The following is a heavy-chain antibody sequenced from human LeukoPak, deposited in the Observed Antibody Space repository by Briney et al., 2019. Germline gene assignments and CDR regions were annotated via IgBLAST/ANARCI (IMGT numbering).Heavy chain of an antibody. CDR1: GGSISSSSYY. J-gene: IGHJ3*02. D-gene: IGHD1-26*01. CDR2: IYYSGST. V-gene: IGHV4-39*07. CDR3: ARGVGARVFDAFDI. Sequence: PSETLSLTCTVSGGSISSSSYYWGWIRQPPGKGLEWIGSIYYSGSTYYNPSLKSRVTISVDTSKNQFSLKLSSVTAADTAVYYCARGVGARVFDAFDIWGQGTMVTVSS.